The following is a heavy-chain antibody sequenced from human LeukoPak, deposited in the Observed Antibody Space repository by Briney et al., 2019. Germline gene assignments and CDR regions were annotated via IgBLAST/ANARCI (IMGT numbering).Heavy chain of an antibody. CDR2: ISGSGGST. V-gene: IGHV3-23*01. Sequence: GGSLRLSCAASGFTFSSYAMSWVRQAPGKGLEWVSAISGSGGSTYYADSVKGRFTISRDNSKNTLYLHMNSLRAEDTAVYYCARLAVAGWDIRYWGQGTLVTVSS. CDR1: GFTFSSYA. CDR3: ARLAVAGWDIRY. J-gene: IGHJ4*02. D-gene: IGHD6-19*01.